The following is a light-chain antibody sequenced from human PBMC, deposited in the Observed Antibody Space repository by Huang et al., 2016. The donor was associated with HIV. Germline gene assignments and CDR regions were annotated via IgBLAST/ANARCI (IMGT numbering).Light chain of an antibody. CDR3: QQSYSSPYT. CDR1: QSIGSH. J-gene: IGKJ2*01. CDR2: AAS. Sequence: DIQMTQSPSSLSASVGDRVTITCRASQSIGSHLNWYQQKPGKAPKLLIYAASIFQSGVPSRFSGSASGTDFTLSISSLQPEDFATYYCQQSYSSPYTFGQGTKLEIK. V-gene: IGKV1-39*01.